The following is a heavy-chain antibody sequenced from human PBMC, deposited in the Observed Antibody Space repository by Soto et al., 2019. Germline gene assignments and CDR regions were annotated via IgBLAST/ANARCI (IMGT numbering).Heavy chain of an antibody. J-gene: IGHJ4*02. V-gene: IGHV3-23*01. CDR3: ANTGGGLIDY. D-gene: IGHD1-1*01. CDR2: ISGGADTI. CDR1: GFSFDTYV. Sequence: EVQLLESGGGLVQPGGSLRLSCAASGFSFDTYVMSWVRQAPGKGLEWVARISGGADTIYYAEYVKGRFTISRDNSKNTLYLQMNSLRAEDTGVYYCANTGGGLIDYWGQGSLVTVSS.